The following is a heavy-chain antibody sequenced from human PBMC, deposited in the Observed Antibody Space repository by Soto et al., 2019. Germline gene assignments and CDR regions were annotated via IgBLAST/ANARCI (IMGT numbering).Heavy chain of an antibody. D-gene: IGHD3-22*01. CDR1: GFTFSSYG. CDR2: ISYDGSNK. CDR3: AKTLTDYDSSGYIFDY. J-gene: IGHJ4*02. V-gene: IGHV3-30*18. Sequence: PGGSLRLSCAASGFTFSSYGMHWVRQAPGKGLEWVAVISYDGSNKYYADSVKGRFTISRDNSKNTLYLQMNSLRAEDTAVYYCAKTLTDYDSSGYIFDYWGQGTLVTVSS.